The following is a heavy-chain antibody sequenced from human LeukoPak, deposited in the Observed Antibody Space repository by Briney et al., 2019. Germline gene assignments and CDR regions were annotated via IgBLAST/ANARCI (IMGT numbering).Heavy chain of an antibody. J-gene: IGHJ4*02. Sequence: PSETLSLTWAVYGGSFSGYYWSWIRQPPGKGLEWIGEINHNGVTNYNPSLESRVTISEDSSKSQFSLKLTSVTAADTAVYYCARNGRGAGTHVDYWGQGTLVTVSS. CDR1: GGSFSGYY. CDR3: ARNGRGAGTHVDY. D-gene: IGHD3-10*01. V-gene: IGHV4-34*01. CDR2: INHNGVT.